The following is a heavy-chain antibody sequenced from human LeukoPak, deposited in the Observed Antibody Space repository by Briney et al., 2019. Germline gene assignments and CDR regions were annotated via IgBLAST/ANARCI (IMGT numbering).Heavy chain of an antibody. Sequence: GGSLRLSCTASGFNFSDYDMNWIRQAPGKGLEWVSYISSSGDTIYYADSLKGRFTISRDNAKNSLYLQMNSLRAEDTAVYYCARGEWSSSPFDYWGQGTLVTVSS. CDR1: GFNFSDYD. CDR2: ISSSGDTI. J-gene: IGHJ4*02. V-gene: IGHV3-11*04. CDR3: ARGEWSSSPFDY. D-gene: IGHD6-6*01.